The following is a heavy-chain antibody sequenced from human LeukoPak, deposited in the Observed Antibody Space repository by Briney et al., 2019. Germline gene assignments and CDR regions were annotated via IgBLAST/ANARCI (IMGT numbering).Heavy chain of an antibody. V-gene: IGHV4-39*01. D-gene: IGHD3-22*01. CDR2: IYYSGST. CDR3: ARHPPYYYDSSGYYSSGDY. Sequence: PSETLSLTCTVSGGSISSSSYYWGWIRQPPGKGLEWIGSIYYSGSTYYNPSLKSRVTISVDTSKNQFSLKLSSVTAADTAVYYCARHPPYYYDSSGYYSSGDYWGQGTLVTVSS. J-gene: IGHJ4*02. CDR1: GGSISSSSYY.